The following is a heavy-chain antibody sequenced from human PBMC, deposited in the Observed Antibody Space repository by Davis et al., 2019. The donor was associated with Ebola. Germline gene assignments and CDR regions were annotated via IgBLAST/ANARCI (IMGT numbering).Heavy chain of an antibody. CDR3: ARGILTGYYFDY. J-gene: IGHJ4*02. V-gene: IGHV1-69*02. D-gene: IGHD3-9*01. CDR2: IIPILGIA. Sequence: SVKVSCKASGYTFTSYYMYWVRQAPGQGLEWMGRIIPILGIANYAQKFQGRVTITADKSTSTAYMELSSLRSEDTAVYYCARGILTGYYFDYWCQGTLVTVSS. CDR1: GYTFTSYY.